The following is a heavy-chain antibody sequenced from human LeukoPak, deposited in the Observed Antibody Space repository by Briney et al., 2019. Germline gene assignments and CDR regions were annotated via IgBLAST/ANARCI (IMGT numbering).Heavy chain of an antibody. CDR1: GFTVSNNY. CDR3: ARGLYDSSGYSACDI. CDR2: IYSGGST. V-gene: IGHV3-53*01. J-gene: IGHJ3*02. Sequence: GGSLRLSCAASGFTVSNNYMSWVRQAPGKGLEWVSLIYSGGSTHYADSVKGRFTISRDNSKNTLYLQMNSLRAEDTAVYYCARGLYDSSGYSACDIWGQGTMVTVSS. D-gene: IGHD3-22*01.